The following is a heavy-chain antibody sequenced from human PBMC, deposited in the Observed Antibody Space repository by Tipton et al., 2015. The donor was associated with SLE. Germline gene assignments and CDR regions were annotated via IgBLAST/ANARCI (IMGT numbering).Heavy chain of an antibody. V-gene: IGHV4-39*07. CDR3: ARTFYGGGDAFDV. CDR2: IYYDETT. Sequence: TLSLTCSVAGGSITSNGVHWAWIRQPPGKGLEWIGSIYYDETTYYNPSLRRRLTVSVDTSKNQFSLRLNSVTAVDTAVYYCARTFYGGGDAFDVWGQGTKVSVSS. D-gene: IGHD4-23*01. J-gene: IGHJ3*01. CDR1: GGSITSNGVH.